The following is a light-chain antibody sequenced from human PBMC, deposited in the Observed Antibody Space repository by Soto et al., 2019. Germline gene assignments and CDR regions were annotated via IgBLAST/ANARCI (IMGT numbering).Light chain of an antibody. CDR2: GAS. CDR3: QLYNSYYSGVFI. Sequence: EIVLTQSPGTLSLSPGERATLSCRASQIVSNTYLAWYQQKPGQTPRLLIYGASSRATGIPDRFSGSGSGTEFTLTISSLQPDDFATYYCQLYNSYYSGVFIFGAGTKVDIK. CDR1: QIVSNTY. V-gene: IGKV3-20*01. J-gene: IGKJ3*01.